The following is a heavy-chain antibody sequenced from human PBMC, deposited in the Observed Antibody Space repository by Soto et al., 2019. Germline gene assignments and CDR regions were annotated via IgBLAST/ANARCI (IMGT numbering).Heavy chain of an antibody. D-gene: IGHD3-10*01. Sequence: HPGGSLRLSCAASGFTFSSYGMHWVRQAPGKGLEWVAVIWYDGSNKYYADSVKGRFTLSRDNSKNTLYLQMNSLRAEDTAVYYCATYPYGSAHYWDSDYWGQGTLVTVSS. CDR2: IWYDGSNK. J-gene: IGHJ4*02. CDR1: GFTFSSYG. CDR3: ATYPYGSAHYWDSDY. V-gene: IGHV3-33*01.